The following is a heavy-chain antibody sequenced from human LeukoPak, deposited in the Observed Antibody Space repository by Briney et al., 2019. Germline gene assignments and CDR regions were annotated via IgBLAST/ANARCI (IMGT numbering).Heavy chain of an antibody. V-gene: IGHV1-18*01. J-gene: IGHJ6*03. CDR3: ARAYPAAMPAYYYYYYYMDV. D-gene: IGHD2-2*01. CDR2: ISAYNGNT. CDR1: GYTFTSYG. Sequence: ASVKVSCKASGYTFTSYGISWVRQAPGQGLEWMGWISAYNGNTNYAQKLQGRVTLTTDTSTSTAYMELSRLRSDDTAVYYCARAYPAAMPAYYYYYYYMDVWGKGATVTVSS.